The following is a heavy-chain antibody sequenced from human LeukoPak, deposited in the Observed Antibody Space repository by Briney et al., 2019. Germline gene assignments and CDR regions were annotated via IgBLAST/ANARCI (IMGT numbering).Heavy chain of an antibody. Sequence: GASVKVSCKASGGTFSSYAISWVRQAPGQGLEWMGRIIPIFGTANYAQKFQGRVTITTDESTSTAYMELRSLRSDDTAVYYCARSEGATTFDMRYNWFDPWGQGTLVTVSS. J-gene: IGHJ5*02. V-gene: IGHV1-69*05. CDR2: IIPIFGTA. D-gene: IGHD1-26*01. CDR3: ARSEGATTFDMRYNWFDP. CDR1: GGTFSSYA.